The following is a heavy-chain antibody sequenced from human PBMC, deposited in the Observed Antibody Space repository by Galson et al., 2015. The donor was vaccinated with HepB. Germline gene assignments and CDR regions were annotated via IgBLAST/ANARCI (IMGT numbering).Heavy chain of an antibody. Sequence: SVKVSCKASGYTFTSYGISWVRQAPGQGLERMGWISAYNGNTNYAQKLQGRVTMTTDTSTSTAYMELRSLRSDDTAVYYCARDSDYYDSSGYYYSYYYYYYMDVWGKGTTVTVSS. CDR2: ISAYNGNT. CDR1: GYTFTSYG. J-gene: IGHJ6*03. CDR3: ARDSDYYDSSGYYYSYYYYYYMDV. D-gene: IGHD3-22*01. V-gene: IGHV1-18*04.